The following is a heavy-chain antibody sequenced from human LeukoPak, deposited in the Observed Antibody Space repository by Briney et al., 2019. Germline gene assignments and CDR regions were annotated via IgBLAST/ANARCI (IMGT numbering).Heavy chain of an antibody. Sequence: GGSLRLSCDVSGFTVRTTYMSWVRQPPGKGLEWVSILYRAGATYYADAVKGRFTISRHDSRNTLFLHMDGLRPEDTAVYYCARGDYYDDCGYSAWGQGTLVTVSA. CDR1: GFTVRTTY. V-gene: IGHV3-53*04. D-gene: IGHD3-16*01. J-gene: IGHJ5*02. CDR3: ARGDYYDDCGYSA. CDR2: LYRAGAT.